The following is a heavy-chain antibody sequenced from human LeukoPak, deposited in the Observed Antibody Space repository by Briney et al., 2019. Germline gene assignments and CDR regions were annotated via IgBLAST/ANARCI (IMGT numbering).Heavy chain of an antibody. CDR3: ARPRRHYYYYGMDV. CDR2: INPNSGGT. J-gene: IGHJ6*02. V-gene: IGHV1-2*02. Sequence: GASVTVSCKASGYTFTGYYMHWVRQAPGQGLEWMGWINPNSGGTNYAQKFQGRVTMTRDTSISTAYMELSGLRSDDTAVYYCARPRRHYYYYGMDVWGQGTTVTVSS. CDR1: GYTFTGYY.